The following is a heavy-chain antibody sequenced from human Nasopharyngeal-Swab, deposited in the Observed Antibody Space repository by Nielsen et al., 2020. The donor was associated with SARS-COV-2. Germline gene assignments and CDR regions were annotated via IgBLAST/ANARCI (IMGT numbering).Heavy chain of an antibody. D-gene: IGHD1-14*01. Sequence: CTVSGGSISSYYWSWIRQSPGKGLEWLGCIFYRGNTNYNPSLMSRVTISVDTSKNHFSLKLSSLTGADTAVYFCARDRRYGHFDYWGQGALVTVSS. CDR1: GGSISSYY. V-gene: IGHV4-59*01. CDR2: IFYRGNT. J-gene: IGHJ4*02. CDR3: ARDRRYGHFDY.